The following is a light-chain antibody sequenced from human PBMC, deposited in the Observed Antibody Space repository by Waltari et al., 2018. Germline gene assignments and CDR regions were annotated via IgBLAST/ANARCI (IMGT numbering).Light chain of an antibody. J-gene: IGKJ4*01. V-gene: IGKV2-28*01. CDR3: MQALRGLT. CDR1: QSLLHSNGYNY. CDR2: LGS. Sequence: DIVMTQSPLSLPVTPGEPASISCRSSQSLLHSNGYNYLDWYLQKPGQSPQLLIYLGSNRASWVPDRFSGSGSGTDFTLKISRVEAEDVGVYYCMQALRGLTFGGGTKVEIK.